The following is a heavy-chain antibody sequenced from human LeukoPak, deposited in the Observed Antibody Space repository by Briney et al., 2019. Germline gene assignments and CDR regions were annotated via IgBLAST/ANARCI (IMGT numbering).Heavy chain of an antibody. CDR2: TSGSGSST. V-gene: IGHV3-23*01. D-gene: IGHD2-8*01. J-gene: IGHJ4*02. CDR1: GFTFSNYG. Sequence: GGSLRLSCAASGFTFSNYGMSWVRQAPGKGLEWVSITSGSGSSTYYADSVKGRFTISRDNSKNTLYLQMNSLRVEDTAVYYCAKDVYSDYWGQGTLVTVSS. CDR3: AKDVYSDY.